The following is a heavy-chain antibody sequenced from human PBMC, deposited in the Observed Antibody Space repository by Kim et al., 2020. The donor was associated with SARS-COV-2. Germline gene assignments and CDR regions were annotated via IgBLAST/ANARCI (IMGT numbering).Heavy chain of an antibody. CDR3: ARLDKGTWDYYYGMDV. Sequence: GESLKISCKGSGYSFTSYWISWVRQMPGKGLEWMGRIDPSDSYTNYSPSFQGHVTISADKSISTAYLQWSSLKASDTAMYYCARLDKGTWDYYYGMDVWGQGTTVTVSS. V-gene: IGHV5-10-1*01. J-gene: IGHJ6*02. D-gene: IGHD3-10*01. CDR1: GYSFTSYW. CDR2: IDPSDSYT.